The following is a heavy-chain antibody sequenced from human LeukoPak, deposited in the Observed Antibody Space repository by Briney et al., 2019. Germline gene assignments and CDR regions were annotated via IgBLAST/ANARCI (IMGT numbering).Heavy chain of an antibody. V-gene: IGHV5-51*01. CDR3: AKKRSSGYYDSGGYAIDAFDV. J-gene: IGHJ3*01. CDR1: GLRFANSW. Sequence: GESLKIACKGSGLRFANSWIGWVRQASGKGLEWRGTIYPDVPDIRYSPSFQGQVTISGDKSSSTACLQWNSLEAADTARYFVAKKRSSGYYDSGGYAIDAFDVWGEGRMVTV. CDR2: IYPDVPDI. D-gene: IGHD3-22*01.